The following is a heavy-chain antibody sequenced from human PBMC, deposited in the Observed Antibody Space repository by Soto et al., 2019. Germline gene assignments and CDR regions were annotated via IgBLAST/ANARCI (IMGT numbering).Heavy chain of an antibody. V-gene: IGHV3-30*18. D-gene: IGHD6-13*01. CDR3: AKTLYSSSGQEFDY. CDR2: ISYDGSNK. Sequence: QVQLVESGGGVVQPGRSLRLSCAASGFTFSSYGMHWVRQAPGKGLEWVAVISYDGSNKYYADSVKGRFTISRDNSKNTLYLQMNSLRAEDTAVYYCAKTLYSSSGQEFDYWGQGTLVTVSS. J-gene: IGHJ4*02. CDR1: GFTFSSYG.